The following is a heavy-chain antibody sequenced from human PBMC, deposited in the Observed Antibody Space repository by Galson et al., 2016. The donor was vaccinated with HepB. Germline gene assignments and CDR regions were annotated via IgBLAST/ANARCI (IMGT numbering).Heavy chain of an antibody. CDR2: ISGSGAST. CDR3: ARGRTTSRNSACDI. D-gene: IGHD2-2*02. V-gene: IGHV3-23*01. Sequence: SLRLSCAASGFTFSSYAMSWVRQAPGKGLEWVSVISGSGASTYYADSVKGRFTISRDNSKNTLYLQVNSLRVEDTAIYYCARGRTTSRNSACDIWGQGTMVTVAS. J-gene: IGHJ3*02. CDR1: GFTFSSYA.